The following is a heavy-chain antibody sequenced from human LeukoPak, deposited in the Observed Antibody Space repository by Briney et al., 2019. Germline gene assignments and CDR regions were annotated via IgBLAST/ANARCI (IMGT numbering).Heavy chain of an antibody. J-gene: IGHJ4*02. CDR2: IYPGDSDT. CDR3: ARFSVGGTYYPNY. Sequence: PGESLKISCQGSGYSFTSSWIGWVRQVPGKGLEWVGIIYPGDSDTRYSPSFQGQVTISADKSISTAYLQWSSLKASDTAMYYCARFSVGGTYYPNYWGQGTLVSVSS. D-gene: IGHD1-26*01. CDR1: GYSFTSSW. V-gene: IGHV5-51*01.